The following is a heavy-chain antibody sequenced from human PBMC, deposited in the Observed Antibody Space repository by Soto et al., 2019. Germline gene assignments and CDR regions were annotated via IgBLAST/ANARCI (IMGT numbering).Heavy chain of an antibody. CDR1: GYTFTSYG. V-gene: IGHV1-18*01. CDR3: ARDMRDIVVVVAATFPYYYYMDV. CDR2: ISAYNGNT. J-gene: IGHJ6*03. Sequence: ASVKVSCKASGYTFTSYGISWVRQAPGQGLEWMGWISAYNGNTNYAQKLQGRVTMTTDTSTSTAYMELRSLRSDDTAVYYCARDMRDIVVVVAATFPYYYYMDVWGKGTTVTVSS. D-gene: IGHD2-15*01.